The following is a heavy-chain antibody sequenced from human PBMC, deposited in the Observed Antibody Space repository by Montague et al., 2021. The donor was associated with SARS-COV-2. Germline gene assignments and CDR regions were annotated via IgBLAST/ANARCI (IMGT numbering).Heavy chain of an antibody. V-gene: IGHV4-38-2*02. CDR1: GYSISSGYY. D-gene: IGHD2-2*01. J-gene: IGHJ4*02. CDR3: ARSQDCSTTSCHFDY. Sequence: TLSLTCTVSGYSISSGYYWGWIRQPPWKGLEWIGSIYHSGSTYYXPSXTSRVTISIDTSKNQFSLKLSSVTAADTAVYYCARSQDCSTTSCHFDYWGQGTLVTVSS. CDR2: IYHSGST.